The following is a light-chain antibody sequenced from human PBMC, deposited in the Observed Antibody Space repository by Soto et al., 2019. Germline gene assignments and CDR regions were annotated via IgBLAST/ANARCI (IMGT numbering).Light chain of an antibody. CDR2: AAS. J-gene: IGKJ4*01. CDR3: QQYYSYPPLT. Sequence: AIRMTQSPSSLSASPGDRVTITCRASQVISSDLAWYQQKPGKAPKLLIYAASTLQSGVPSRFSGSGSGTDFTLTISCLQSEDFATYYCQQYYSYPPLTFGGGTKVEIK. CDR1: QVISSD. V-gene: IGKV1-8*01.